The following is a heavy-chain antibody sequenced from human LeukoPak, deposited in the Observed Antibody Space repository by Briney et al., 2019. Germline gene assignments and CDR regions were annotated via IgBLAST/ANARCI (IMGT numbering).Heavy chain of an antibody. CDR2: ITGSDDAT. CDR3: AKGPQLYSGYHPDY. Sequence: PGGSLRLSCAASGFTFSSAAMTWVRQAPGKGLEWVSTITGSDDATYYADSVKGRFTISRDFSRNTVGLQMNSLRTEDTAIYYCAKGPQLYSGYHPDYCGQGTLVTVSS. CDR1: GFTFSSAA. D-gene: IGHD5-12*01. V-gene: IGHV3-23*01. J-gene: IGHJ4*02.